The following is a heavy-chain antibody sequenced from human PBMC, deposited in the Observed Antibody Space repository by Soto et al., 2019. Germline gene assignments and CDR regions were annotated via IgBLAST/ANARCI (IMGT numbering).Heavy chain of an antibody. D-gene: IGHD6-6*01. V-gene: IGHV3-23*01. Sequence: GSLRLSCATSGFTFSSNGMSWVRQAPGKGLDWVSGISGSGRNTYYADSVKGRFTISRDNSKNTLFLQMNSLRAEDTAVYYCAINGLSSSQSAIHSWGPVTMLTFYS. J-gene: IGHJ4*02. CDR2: ISGSGRNT. CDR1: GFTFSSNG. CDR3: AINGLSSSQSAIHS.